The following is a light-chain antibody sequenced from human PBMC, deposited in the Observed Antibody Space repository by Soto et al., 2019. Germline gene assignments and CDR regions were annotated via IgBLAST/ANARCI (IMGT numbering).Light chain of an antibody. CDR3: SSFTTSSTWV. CDR1: SSDVGKYSY. V-gene: IGLV2-14*01. J-gene: IGLJ3*02. CDR2: EVS. Sequence: QSALTQPASVSGSPGQSIAISCTGTSSDVGKYSYVSWFQQYPGNAPKLMIYEVSNRPSGVSNRFSGSKSGNTASLTISGLQGEDEADYYCSSFTTSSTWVFGGGTKLHVL.